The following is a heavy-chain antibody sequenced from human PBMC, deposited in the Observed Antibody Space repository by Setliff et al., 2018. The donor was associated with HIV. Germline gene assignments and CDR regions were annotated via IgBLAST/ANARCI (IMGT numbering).Heavy chain of an antibody. CDR1: GGSFNDYY. CDR2: IIHSGSI. CDR3: ARGYASGYDAYGY. V-gene: IGHV4-34*01. D-gene: IGHD5-12*01. Sequence: PSETLSLTCAVYGGSFNDYYWSWIRQPPGKGLEWIGEIIHSGSINYNPSLKSRVTISVDTYNNQFSWNMNSVNAADTAVYYCARGYASGYDAYGYWGQGTLVTVSS. J-gene: IGHJ4*02.